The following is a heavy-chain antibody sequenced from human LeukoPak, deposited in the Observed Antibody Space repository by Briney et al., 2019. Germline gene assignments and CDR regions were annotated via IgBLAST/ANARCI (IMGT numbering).Heavy chain of an antibody. Sequence: QSGGSLRLSCAASGFTFSSYSMNWVRQAPGKGLEWVANIKRDGSEIYYADSVKGRFTISRDNSKNSLYLQMNSLRAEDTAVYSCAREKGRGRAPDFDYWGQGTLVTVSS. J-gene: IGHJ4*02. D-gene: IGHD3-10*01. CDR2: IKRDGSEI. V-gene: IGHV3-7*01. CDR1: GFTFSSYS. CDR3: AREKGRGRAPDFDY.